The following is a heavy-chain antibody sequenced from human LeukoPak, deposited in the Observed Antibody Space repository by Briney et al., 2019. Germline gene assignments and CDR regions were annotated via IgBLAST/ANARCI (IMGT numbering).Heavy chain of an antibody. CDR2: IIPIFGTA. Sequence: SVKVSCKASGGTFSSYAISWVRRAPGQGLEWMGGIIPIFGTANYAQKFQGRVTITTDESTSTAYMELSSLRSEDTAVYYCTREGIKGFGGSADYWGQGTLVTVSS. D-gene: IGHD3-10*01. J-gene: IGHJ4*02. CDR1: GGTFSSYA. V-gene: IGHV1-69*05. CDR3: TREGIKGFGGSADY.